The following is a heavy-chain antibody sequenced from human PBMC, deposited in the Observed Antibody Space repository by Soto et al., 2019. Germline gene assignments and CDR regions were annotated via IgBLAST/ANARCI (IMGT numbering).Heavy chain of an antibody. J-gene: IGHJ5*02. CDR1: GGTFSSYA. D-gene: IGHD2-15*01. CDR3: ARERVVVVVATPAYNWFDP. CDR2: IIPIFGTA. Sequence: QVQLVQSGTEVKKPGSSVKVSCKASGGTFSSYAISWVRQAPGQGLEWMGGIIPIFGTANYAQKFQGRVTITADESTSTAYKELSSLRSEDRAVYYCARERVVVVVATPAYNWFDPWGQGTLVTVSS. V-gene: IGHV1-69*12.